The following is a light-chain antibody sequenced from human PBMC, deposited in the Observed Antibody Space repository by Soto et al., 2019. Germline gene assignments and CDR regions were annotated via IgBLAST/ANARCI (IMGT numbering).Light chain of an antibody. V-gene: IGKV1-39*01. CDR2: DAS. CDR3: QLTSMLPIT. J-gene: IGKJ5*01. Sequence: IRMKKSTSALSGSLEERITSTCLFCQSISSFLSWYQQTPGKAPKLLIYDASSLQSGVPSRFSGSGSGTDFTLTISILQPEDFVTYSFQLTSMLPITFAQGTRLEIK. CDR1: QSISSF.